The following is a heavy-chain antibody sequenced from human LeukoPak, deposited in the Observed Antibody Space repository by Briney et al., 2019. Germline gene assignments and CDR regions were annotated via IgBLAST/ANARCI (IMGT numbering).Heavy chain of an antibody. CDR2: INPSGGST. CDR1: GYTFTRYS. D-gene: IGHD3-22*01. CDR3: ARDSGYDSSGYYSPGAFDI. V-gene: IGHV1-46*01. Sequence: ASVKVSCKASGYTFTRYSMHWARQAPGQGLEWMGIINPSGGSTSYARKFQGRVTMTSGTSTSTAYMELSSLRSEDTAVYYCARDSGYDSSGYYSPGAFDIWGQGTLVTVSS. J-gene: IGHJ3*02.